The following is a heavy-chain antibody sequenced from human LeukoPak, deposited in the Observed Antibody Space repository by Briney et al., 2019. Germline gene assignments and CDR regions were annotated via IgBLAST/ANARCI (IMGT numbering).Heavy chain of an antibody. CDR2: ISARLDST. CDR3: AKRQVPSALGSFDF. J-gene: IGHJ4*02. CDR1: GFTFDDYG. D-gene: IGHD3-10*01. V-gene: IGHV3-23*01. Sequence: GGSLRLSCAASGFTFDDYGMSWVRQAPGKGLEWVSSISARLDSTYYADSVKGRFTISRDNSKNTLYLQMNSLRAEDTAIYYCAKRQVPSALGSFDFWGQGTLVTVSS.